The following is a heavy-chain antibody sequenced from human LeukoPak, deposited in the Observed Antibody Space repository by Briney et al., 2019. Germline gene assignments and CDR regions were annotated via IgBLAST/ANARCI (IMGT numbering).Heavy chain of an antibody. J-gene: IGHJ5*02. V-gene: IGHV4-39*07. CDR1: NDSISSSPYY. CDR2: IYYTGST. D-gene: IGHD6-19*01. CDR3: ARRTARGAVAVAFDP. Sequence: PSETLSLTCTVSNDSISSSPYYWGWIRQPPGKGLEWIGSIYYTGSTYYNPSLESRLTITLDTSKSQFSLRLSSVTAADTAVYYCARRTARGAVAVAFDPWGQGTLVTVSS.